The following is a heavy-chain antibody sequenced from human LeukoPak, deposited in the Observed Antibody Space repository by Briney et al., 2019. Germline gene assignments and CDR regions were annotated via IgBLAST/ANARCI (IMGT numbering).Heavy chain of an antibody. CDR2: ISYDGSNE. V-gene: IGHV3-30-3*01. Sequence: PGGSLRLSCAASGFTFSSYAMHWVRQAPGKGLEWVAVISYDGSNEYYADSVKGRFTISRDNSKNTLYLQMNSLRAEDTAVYYCARDRPHYYDSSGYYGPYYYYGMDVWGQGTTVTVSS. D-gene: IGHD3-22*01. J-gene: IGHJ6*02. CDR1: GFTFSSYA. CDR3: ARDRPHYYDSSGYYGPYYYYGMDV.